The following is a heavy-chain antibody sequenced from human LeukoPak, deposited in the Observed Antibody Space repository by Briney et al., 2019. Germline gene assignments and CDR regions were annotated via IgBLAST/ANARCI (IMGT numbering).Heavy chain of an antibody. CDR3: ARATRSSSWYRDKVFDY. D-gene: IGHD6-13*01. J-gene: IGHJ4*02. V-gene: IGHV1-3*01. CDR2: INAGNGNT. Sequence: GASVKVSCKASGYTFTSYAMHWVRQAPGQRLEWMGWINAGNGNTKYSQKFQGRVTITRDTSASTAYMELSSLRSEDTAVYYCARATRSSSWYRDKVFDYWGQGTLVTVSS. CDR1: GYTFTSYA.